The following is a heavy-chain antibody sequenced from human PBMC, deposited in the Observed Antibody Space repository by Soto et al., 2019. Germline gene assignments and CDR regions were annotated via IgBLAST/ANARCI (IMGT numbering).Heavy chain of an antibody. CDR3: ARGDKGAFDL. CDR2: IHSAGSST. Sequence: EVQLVESEGGLVQPGGSLRLSCAASGFTFSYYWMHWVRQAPGQGLVWVSRIHSAGSSTTYADSVKGRFTISRDNAKNTVYLQMNSLRAEETAVYYCARGDKGAFDLWGQGTMVTVSS. J-gene: IGHJ3*01. D-gene: IGHD2-21*02. CDR1: GFTFSYYW. V-gene: IGHV3-74*01.